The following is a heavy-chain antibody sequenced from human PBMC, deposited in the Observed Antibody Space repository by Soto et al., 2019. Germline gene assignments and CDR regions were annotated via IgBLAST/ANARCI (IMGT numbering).Heavy chain of an antibody. D-gene: IGHD6-19*01. V-gene: IGHV1-18*01. J-gene: IGHJ4*02. CDR1: GYTFTSYG. Sequence: ASVKVSCKASGYTFTSYGISWVRQAPGQGLERMGWISAYNGNTNYAQKLQGRVTMTTDTSTSTAYMELRSLRSDDTAVYYCARDRAVAGNDNFDYWGQGTLVTVSS. CDR3: ARDRAVAGNDNFDY. CDR2: ISAYNGNT.